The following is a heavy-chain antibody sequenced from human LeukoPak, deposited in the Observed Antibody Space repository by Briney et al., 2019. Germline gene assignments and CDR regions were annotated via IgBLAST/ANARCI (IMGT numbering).Heavy chain of an antibody. CDR1: GYTFTGYY. CDR3: ASYGSGSYLEYYFDY. Sequence: ASVKVSCKASGYTFTGYYMHWVRQAPGQGLEWMGWINPNSGGTNYAQKFQGRVTMTRDTSISTAYMELSRLRSDDTAVYYCASYGSGSYLEYYFDYWGQGTLVTVSS. D-gene: IGHD3-10*01. V-gene: IGHV1-2*02. J-gene: IGHJ4*02. CDR2: INPNSGGT.